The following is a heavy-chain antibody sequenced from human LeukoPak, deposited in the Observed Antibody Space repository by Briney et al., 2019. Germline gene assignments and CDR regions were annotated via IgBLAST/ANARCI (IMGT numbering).Heavy chain of an antibody. CDR1: GGTFSSYA. CDR3: ARVAWYNWNADAVDV. CDR2: IIPIFGTA. D-gene: IGHD1-1*01. Sequence: SVKVSCKASGGTFSSYAISWVRQAPGQGLEWMGGIIPIFGTANYAQKFQGRVTITADESTSTAYMELSSLRSEDTAVYYCARVAWYNWNADAVDVWGQGTTVTVSS. V-gene: IGHV1-69*13. J-gene: IGHJ6*02.